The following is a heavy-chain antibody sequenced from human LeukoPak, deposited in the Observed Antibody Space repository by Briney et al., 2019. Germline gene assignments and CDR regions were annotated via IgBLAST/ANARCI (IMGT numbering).Heavy chain of an antibody. V-gene: IGHV1-46*01. J-gene: IGHJ4*02. Sequence: ASVKVSCKASGYTFTSYYMHWVRQAPGQGLEWMGIINPSGGSTSYAQKFQGRVTMTRDTSTSTVYMELSSLRSEDTAVYYCARDRDYYDSSGYTLHLDYWDQGTLVTVSS. CDR2: INPSGGST. CDR1: GYTFTSYY. D-gene: IGHD3-22*01. CDR3: ARDRDYYDSSGYTLHLDY.